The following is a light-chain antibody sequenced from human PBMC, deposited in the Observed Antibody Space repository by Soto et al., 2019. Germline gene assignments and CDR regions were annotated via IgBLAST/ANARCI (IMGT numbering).Light chain of an antibody. Sequence: EIVLTPSPATLFLSTGERATLSCRASQSISSYLAGYQQEPDQAPRLLIYDASNRATGIPARFSGSGSGTDFTLTISSLEPEDFAVYYCHQRSTWPFTFGPGTKVDIK. CDR3: HQRSTWPFT. CDR2: DAS. J-gene: IGKJ3*01. V-gene: IGKV3-11*01. CDR1: QSISSY.